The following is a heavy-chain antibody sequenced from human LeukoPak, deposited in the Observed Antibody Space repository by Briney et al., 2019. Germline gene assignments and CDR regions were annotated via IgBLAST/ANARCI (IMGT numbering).Heavy chain of an antibody. Sequence: GSLRLSCVASGFTYSHYGMNWVRQAPGKGLEWIGYVDHTGSTNFNPSLNGRVSISRDTTKNLFSLRLRSVTAADTAVYFCARGRVSSSTWYSTYYYYFYMDVWGKGTTVTVSS. V-gene: IGHV4-59*01. CDR2: VDHTGST. J-gene: IGHJ6*03. CDR1: GFTYSHYG. D-gene: IGHD1-1*01. CDR3: ARGRVSSSTWYSTYYYYFYMDV.